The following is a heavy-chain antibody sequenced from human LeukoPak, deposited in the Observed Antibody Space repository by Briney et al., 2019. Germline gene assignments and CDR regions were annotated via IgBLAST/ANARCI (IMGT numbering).Heavy chain of an antibody. Sequence: GASVKVSCKASGYTFTSYHMHWVRQAPGQGLEWMGIINPSGGSTSYAQKFQGRVTMTRDMSTSTVYMELSSLRSEDTAVYYCALRGRYGSSEMTWGQGTLVTVSS. J-gene: IGHJ4*02. CDR2: INPSGGST. V-gene: IGHV1-46*01. D-gene: IGHD3-16*01. CDR3: ALRGRYGSSEMT. CDR1: GYTFTSYH.